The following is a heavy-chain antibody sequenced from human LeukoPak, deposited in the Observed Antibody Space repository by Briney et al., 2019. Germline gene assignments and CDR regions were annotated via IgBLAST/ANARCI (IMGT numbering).Heavy chain of an antibody. J-gene: IGHJ4*02. Sequence: GESLNISCQSSRSSFTIYLIGWVRHMPGKGLEWMGIIYPGDSDTRYSPSFQGQVTISADKSISTAYLQWSSRKAWVTAMYYCARLYSSSWPIDYWGQGTLVTVSS. D-gene: IGHD6-13*01. CDR2: IYPGDSDT. CDR3: ARLYSSSWPIDY. V-gene: IGHV5-51*01. CDR1: RSSFTIYL.